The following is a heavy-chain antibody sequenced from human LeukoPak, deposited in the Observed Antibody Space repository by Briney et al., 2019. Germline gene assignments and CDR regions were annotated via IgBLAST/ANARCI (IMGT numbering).Heavy chain of an antibody. V-gene: IGHV3-48*01. CDR2: ISSSSSTI. J-gene: IGHJ4*02. CDR3: ARESAAGRPPFDY. CDR1: GFTFRSYS. D-gene: IGHD6-13*01. Sequence: GGSLRLPCAACGFTFRSYSIHWVRQPAGKGLEWGSYISSSSSTIYYTDSVKGRFTISRDNAKNSLYLQMNSLRAEDTAVYYCARESAAGRPPFDYWGQGTLVTVSS.